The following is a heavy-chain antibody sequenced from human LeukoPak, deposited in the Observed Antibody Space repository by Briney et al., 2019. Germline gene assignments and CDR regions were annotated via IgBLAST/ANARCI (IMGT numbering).Heavy chain of an antibody. CDR3: ARGSRGAFDM. CDR1: AFTFSDFY. V-gene: IGHV3-11*04. Sequence: AGSLRLSCAASAFTFSDFYMSWIRQAPGKGLEWVSYISSSGSTIYYADSVKGRCTISRDNAKNSLYLQMTSRRAVDTAVYYCARGSRGAFDMWGQGTMVTVSS. J-gene: IGHJ3*02. D-gene: IGHD3-10*01. CDR2: ISSSGSTI.